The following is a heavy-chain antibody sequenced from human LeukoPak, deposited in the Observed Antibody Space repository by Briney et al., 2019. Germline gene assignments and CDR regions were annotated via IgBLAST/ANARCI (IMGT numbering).Heavy chain of an antibody. V-gene: IGHV1-8*03. CDR3: ARARMVRGVITGFYYYMDV. D-gene: IGHD3-10*01. Sequence: ASVKVSCKASGYTFTSYDINWVRQATGQGLEWMGWMNPNSGNTGYAQKFQGRVTITRNTSISTAYMELSSLRSEDTAVYYCARARMVRGVITGFYYYMDVWGKGTTVTVSS. CDR2: MNPNSGNT. J-gene: IGHJ6*03. CDR1: GYTFTSYD.